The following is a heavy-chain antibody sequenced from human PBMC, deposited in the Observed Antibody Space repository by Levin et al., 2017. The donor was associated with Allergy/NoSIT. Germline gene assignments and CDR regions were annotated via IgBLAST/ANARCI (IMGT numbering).Heavy chain of an antibody. CDR1: GGSVSSTTYY. CDR2: IYYNGIA. D-gene: IGHD1-14*01. CDR3: ARRYDNWFGP. Sequence: SETLSLTCTVSGGSVSSTTYYCGWLRQPPGKGLEWIGSIYYNGIAYYNLSLKSRLTISVDMSKNQFSLQLSSVTAADTAVYYCARRYDNWFGPWGQGTLVTVSS. V-gene: IGHV4-39*01. J-gene: IGHJ5*02.